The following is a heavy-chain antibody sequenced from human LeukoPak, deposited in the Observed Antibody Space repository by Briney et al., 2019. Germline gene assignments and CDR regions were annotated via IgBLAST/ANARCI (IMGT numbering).Heavy chain of an antibody. CDR3: AKDLEDIVVVPAATIFDAFDI. CDR1: GFTFSSYN. Sequence: GRSLRLSCAASGFTFSSYNIHWVRQAPGKGLEWVAVMSYDGSNIYYADSVKGRFTISRDNSKNTVYLQMNSLRAEDTAVYYCAKDLEDIVVVPAATIFDAFDIWGQGTMVTVSS. V-gene: IGHV3-30-3*01. CDR2: MSYDGSNI. J-gene: IGHJ3*02. D-gene: IGHD2-2*01.